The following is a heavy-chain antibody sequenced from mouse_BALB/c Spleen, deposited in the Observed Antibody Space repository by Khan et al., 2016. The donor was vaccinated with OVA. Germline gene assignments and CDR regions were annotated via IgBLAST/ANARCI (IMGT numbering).Heavy chain of an antibody. CDR1: GYTFTTYW. CDR2: INPTSGYT. CDR3: ARDRIDY. J-gene: IGHJ2*01. Sequence: QVQLQQSGTELAKPGASVKMSCKASGYTFTTYWMHWVKHRPGQGLEWIGYINPTSGYTDYNEKFKDKATLSADKSSSTAYMQLSSMTSEDSADYYCARDRIDYWGQGTTLTVSS. V-gene: IGHV1-7*01.